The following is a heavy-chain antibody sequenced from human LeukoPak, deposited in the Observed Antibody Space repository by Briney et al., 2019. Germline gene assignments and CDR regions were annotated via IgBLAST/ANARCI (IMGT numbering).Heavy chain of an antibody. CDR3: AKDPAVADFYYYYYYMDV. J-gene: IGHJ6*03. Sequence: GGSLRLSCAASGFTFSSYEMNWVRQAPGKGLEWVSYISSSGSTIYYADSVKGRFTISRDNAKNSLYLQMNSLRAEDTAVYYCAKDPAVADFYYYYYYMDVWGKGTTVTISS. CDR1: GFTFSSYE. V-gene: IGHV3-48*03. D-gene: IGHD6-19*01. CDR2: ISSSGSTI.